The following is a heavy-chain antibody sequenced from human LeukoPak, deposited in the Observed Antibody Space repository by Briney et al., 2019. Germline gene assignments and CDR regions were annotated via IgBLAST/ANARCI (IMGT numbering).Heavy chain of an antibody. Sequence: GGSLRLSCVASEFTFSSYAMSWVRQAPGKGLEWVSSISGRGHNTYYADSVKGRFTISRDNSKNTLYLQMNSLTAGDTAVYYCARSPPIAIFGVAKLFDYWGQGTLVTVSS. D-gene: IGHD3-3*01. J-gene: IGHJ4*02. V-gene: IGHV3-23*01. CDR3: ARSPPIAIFGVAKLFDY. CDR2: ISGRGHNT. CDR1: EFTFSSYA.